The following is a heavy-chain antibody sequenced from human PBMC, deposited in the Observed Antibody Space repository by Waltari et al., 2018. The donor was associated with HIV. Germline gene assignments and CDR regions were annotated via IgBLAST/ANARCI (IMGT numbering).Heavy chain of an antibody. CDR3: AKSMRDLRPSAFDV. CDR2: LSVSGSTA. V-gene: IGHV3-23*01. J-gene: IGHJ3*01. CDR1: GFNFRNFS. Sequence: EVQLLESGGGLVQQGGSLRLSCAASGFNFRNFSMSRGLQAPGNGPEWVSALSVSGSTASYADYVKGRFTISRDFSNNTLFLQMNNLRAEDTAVYFCAKSMRDLRPSAFDVWGQGTMVAISS. D-gene: IGHD2-8*01.